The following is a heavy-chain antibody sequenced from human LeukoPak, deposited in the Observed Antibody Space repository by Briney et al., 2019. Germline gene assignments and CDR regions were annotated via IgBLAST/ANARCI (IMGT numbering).Heavy chain of an antibody. CDR2: IYYSGST. D-gene: IGHD5-18*01. CDR1: GGSISSSSYY. V-gene: IGHV4-39*07. J-gene: IGHJ4*02. CDR3: ARGTSGYSTFDY. Sequence: SETLSLTCTVSGGSISSSSYYWGWIRQPPGKGLEWIGSIYYSGSTYYNPSLKSRVTISVDTSKNQFSLKLSSVTAADTAVYYCARGTSGYSTFDYWGQGTLVTVSS.